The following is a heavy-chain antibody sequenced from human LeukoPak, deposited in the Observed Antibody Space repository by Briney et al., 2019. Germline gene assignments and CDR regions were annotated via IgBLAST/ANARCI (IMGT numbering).Heavy chain of an antibody. CDR2: INRSGTNI. Sequence: GGSLRLSCAASGFTFILYEMKWVGQAPGKGLEWLSYINRSGTNIYYADSVKGGLTISREKAKNSLYLQINSLRAEDTAVYYCAARPGYCSGGSCYSGPFDYWGQGTLVTVSS. J-gene: IGHJ4*02. CDR1: GFTFILYE. V-gene: IGHV3-48*03. CDR3: AARPGYCSGGSCYSGPFDY. D-gene: IGHD2-15*01.